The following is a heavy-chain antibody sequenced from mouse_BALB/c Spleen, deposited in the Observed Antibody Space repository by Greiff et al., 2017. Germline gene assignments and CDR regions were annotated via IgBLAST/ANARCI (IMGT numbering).Heavy chain of an antibody. CDR3: ASPLHYYGYEFAY. V-gene: IGHV14-3*02. D-gene: IGHD1-2*01. CDR1: GFNITDTY. J-gene: IGHJ3*01. Sequence: VQLQQSGAELVKPGASVKLSCTASGFNITDTYMPWVKQRPEQGLEWIGRIDPANGNTKYDPKFQGKATITADTSSNTAYLQLSSLTSEDTAVDYCASPLHYYGYEFAYWGQGTRVTVSA. CDR2: IDPANGNT.